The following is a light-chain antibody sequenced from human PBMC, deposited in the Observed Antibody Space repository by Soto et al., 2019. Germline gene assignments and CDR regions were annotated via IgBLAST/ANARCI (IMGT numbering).Light chain of an antibody. CDR3: ATWDDSLKGV. CDR2: TNN. J-gene: IGLJ1*01. CDR1: TSNIGSHS. Sequence: QSVLTQPPSACGTPGQRVTISCSGSTSNIGSHSVNYYQHLPGTAPKLLINTNNQRPSGVPDRFSGYKSDTSASLVISGLQSEDEAHYYCATWDDSLKGVFGTGTKGTVL. V-gene: IGLV1-44*01.